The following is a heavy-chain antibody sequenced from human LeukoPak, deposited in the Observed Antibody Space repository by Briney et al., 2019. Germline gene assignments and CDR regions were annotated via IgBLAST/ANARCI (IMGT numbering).Heavy chain of an antibody. D-gene: IGHD1-7*01. Sequence: GGSLRLSCAASGFSFAYYAMTWVRQAPGRGLEWVSGIYASGENTYYADSVKGRFTISRDNSKNTLYLQMNSLRGEDTAVYYCVRGLRELPYWGQGTLVTVSS. CDR2: IYASGENT. J-gene: IGHJ4*02. CDR1: GFSFAYYA. CDR3: VRGLRELPY. V-gene: IGHV3-23*01.